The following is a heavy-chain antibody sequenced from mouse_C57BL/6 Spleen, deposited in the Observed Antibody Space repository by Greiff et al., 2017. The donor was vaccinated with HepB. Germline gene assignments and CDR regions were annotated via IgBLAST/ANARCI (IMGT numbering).Heavy chain of an antibody. J-gene: IGHJ1*03. CDR2: IHPNSGST. Sequence: QVQLQQPGAELVKPGASVKLSCKASGYTFTSYWMHWVKQRPGQGLEWIGMIHPNSGSTNYNEKFKSKATLTVDKSSSTAYMQLSSLTSEDSAVYYCARGHYYGSRDWYCDVGGTGTTVTVSS. CDR3: ARGHYYGSRDWYCDV. V-gene: IGHV1-64*01. D-gene: IGHD1-1*01. CDR1: GYTFTSYW.